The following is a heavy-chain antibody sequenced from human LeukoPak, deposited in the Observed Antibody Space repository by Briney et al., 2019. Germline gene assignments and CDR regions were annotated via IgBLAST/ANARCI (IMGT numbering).Heavy chain of an antibody. J-gene: IGHJ5*02. D-gene: IGHD3-10*01. CDR1: GFTFSSYA. Sequence: PGRSLRLSCAASGFTFSSYAMHWVRQAPGKGLEWVVVISYDGSNKYYADSVKGRFTISRDNSKNTLYLQMNSLRAEDTAVYYCARDNDYYGSGSYSWFDPWGQGTLVTVSS. CDR2: ISYDGSNK. V-gene: IGHV3-30-3*01. CDR3: ARDNDYYGSGSYSWFDP.